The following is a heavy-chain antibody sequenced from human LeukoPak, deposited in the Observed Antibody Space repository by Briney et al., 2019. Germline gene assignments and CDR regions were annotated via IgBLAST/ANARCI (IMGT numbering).Heavy chain of an antibody. V-gene: IGHV1-46*01. D-gene: IGHD5-18*01. CDR3: ASGGFDTAMAADWFDP. CDR2: INPSGGST. CDR1: GYTFTSHY. J-gene: IGHJ5*02. Sequence: ASVKVSCKASGYTFTSHYMHWVRQAPGQGLEWMGIINPSGGSTSYAQKFQGRVTMTRDTSTSTVYMELSSLRSEDTAVYYCASGGFDTAMAADWFDPWGQGTLVTVSS.